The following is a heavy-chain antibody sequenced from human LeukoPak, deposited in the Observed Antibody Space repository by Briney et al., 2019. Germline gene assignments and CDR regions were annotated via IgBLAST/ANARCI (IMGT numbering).Heavy chain of an antibody. CDR1: GGTFSSYT. V-gene: IGHV1-69*04. CDR3: ARDPGSSTRAPPDY. J-gene: IGHJ4*02. D-gene: IGHD2-2*01. Sequence: ASVKVSCKASGGTFSSYTISWVRQAPGQGLEWMGRTIPILGIANYAQKFQGRVTITADKSTSTAYMELSSLRSENTAVYYCARDPGSSTRAPPDYWGQGTLVTVSS. CDR2: TIPILGIA.